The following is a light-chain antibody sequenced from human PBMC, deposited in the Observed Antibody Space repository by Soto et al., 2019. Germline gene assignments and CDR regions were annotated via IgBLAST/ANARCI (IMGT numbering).Light chain of an antibody. J-gene: IGKJ4*01. CDR3: QQYKNWPPLT. V-gene: IGKV3-15*01. Sequence: EIVMTQSPATLSVSPGKRATLSCRASQSVSSNLAWYQQKPGQAPRLLIYGAFTRATGIPARFSGSGSGTEFTLTISSLQSEDFAIYYCQQYKNWPPLTFGGGTKVEIK. CDR2: GAF. CDR1: QSVSSN.